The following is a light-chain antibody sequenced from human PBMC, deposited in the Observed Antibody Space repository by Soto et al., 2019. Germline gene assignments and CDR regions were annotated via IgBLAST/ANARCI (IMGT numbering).Light chain of an antibody. CDR2: GPS. Sequence: EFVLTQSPDTLSLPPGERATLSCRASQTVTSSNVAWYQQKPGQAPRPLVYGPSTRATGVPDRFSGSGSGTDFTLTISRLEPEDFAVYYCQQYDDSLTVTFGPGTKVEIK. CDR1: QTVTSSN. J-gene: IGKJ3*01. V-gene: IGKV3-20*01. CDR3: QQYDDSLTVT.